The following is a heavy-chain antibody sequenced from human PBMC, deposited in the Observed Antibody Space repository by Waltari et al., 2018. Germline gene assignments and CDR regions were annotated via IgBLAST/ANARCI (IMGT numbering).Heavy chain of an antibody. D-gene: IGHD3-3*01. V-gene: IGHV3-23*01. CDR3: AKWGPIFGVVSDYFDY. Sequence: EVQLLESGGGLVQPGGSLSLSCAASGFTFSSYAMSWVRQAPGKGLEWVSAISGSGGSTSYADSVKGRFTISRDNSKNTLYLQMNSLRAEDTAVYYCAKWGPIFGVVSDYFDYWGQGTLVTVSS. CDR1: GFTFSSYA. CDR2: ISGSGGST. J-gene: IGHJ4*02.